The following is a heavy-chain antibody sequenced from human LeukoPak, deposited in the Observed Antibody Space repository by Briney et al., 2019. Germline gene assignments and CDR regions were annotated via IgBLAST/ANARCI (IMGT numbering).Heavy chain of an antibody. CDR2: IKQDGSGK. V-gene: IGHV3-7*05. J-gene: IGHJ4*02. CDR3: ARSDFWSGYHRGYFDY. D-gene: IGHD3-3*01. Sequence: GGSLRLSCAASGFTFSSYWMSWVRQAPGKGLERVAKIKQDGSGKYYVDSVKGRFTISRDNAENSLYLQMNSLRVEDTALYYCARSDFWSGYHRGYFDYWGQGTLVTVSS. CDR1: GFTFSSYW.